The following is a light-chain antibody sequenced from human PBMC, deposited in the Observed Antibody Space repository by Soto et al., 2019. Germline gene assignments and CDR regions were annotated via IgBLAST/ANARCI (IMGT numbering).Light chain of an antibody. CDR1: QSVSSK. CDR3: HEYNNWPWT. Sequence: EIVLTQSPATPSVSPGERATLSCRASQSVSSKLGWYQQKPGQAATLLIYGASIRASGIPARFSGSGSGTEFTLTISSLQSGDFAVYYYHEYNNWPWTCGPGTKVYIK. V-gene: IGKV3-15*01. CDR2: GAS. J-gene: IGKJ3*01.